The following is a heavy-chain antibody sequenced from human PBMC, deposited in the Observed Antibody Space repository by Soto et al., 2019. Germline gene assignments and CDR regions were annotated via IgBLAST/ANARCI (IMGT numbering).Heavy chain of an antibody. CDR1: GGTFSSYA. V-gene: IGHV1-69*01. J-gene: IGHJ3*02. CDR2: IIPIFGTA. D-gene: IGHD3-22*01. CDR3: AIPTEDSGYYGDAFDI. Sequence: QVQLVQSGAEVKKPGSSVKVSCKASGGTFSSYAISWVRQAPGQGLEWMGGIIPIFGTANYAQKYQGRVTITADESTSTAYMELSSLRSEDTAVYYCAIPTEDSGYYGDAFDIWGQGTMVTVSS.